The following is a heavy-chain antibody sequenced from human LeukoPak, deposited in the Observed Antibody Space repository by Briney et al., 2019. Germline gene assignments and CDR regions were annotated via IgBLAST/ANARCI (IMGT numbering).Heavy chain of an antibody. CDR2: ISSSSSYI. Sequence: GGSLRLSCAASGLTFSSYSMNWVRQAPGKGLEWVSSISSSSSYIYYADSVKGRFTISRDNAKNSLYLQMNSLRAEDTAVYYCASSSISWKPFDYWGQGTLVTVSS. V-gene: IGHV3-21*01. CDR3: ASSSISWKPFDY. J-gene: IGHJ4*02. CDR1: GLTFSSYS. D-gene: IGHD2-2*01.